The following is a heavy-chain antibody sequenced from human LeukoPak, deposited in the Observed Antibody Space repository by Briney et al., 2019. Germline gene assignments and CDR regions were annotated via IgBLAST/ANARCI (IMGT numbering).Heavy chain of an antibody. V-gene: IGHV4-59*12. CDR3: ARRSRMRWLVQSIDY. D-gene: IGHD6-19*01. J-gene: IGHJ4*02. CDR2: IYYSGST. Sequence: PSETLSLTCTVSGGSISSYYWSWIRQPPGKGLEWIGYIYYSGSTNYNPSLKSRVTISVDTSKDQFSLKLSSVTAADTAVYYCARRSRMRWLVQSIDYWGQGTLVTVSS. CDR1: GGSISSYY.